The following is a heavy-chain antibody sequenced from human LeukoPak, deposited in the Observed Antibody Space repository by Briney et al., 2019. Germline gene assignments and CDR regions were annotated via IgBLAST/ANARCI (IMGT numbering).Heavy chain of an antibody. J-gene: IGHJ4*02. CDR3: AKDLLLGPNPSHFDY. V-gene: IGHV3-30*18. CDR1: GFTFSSYG. D-gene: IGHD1-14*01. CDR2: ISYDGSNK. Sequence: GGSLRLSCAASGFTFSSYGMHWVRQAPGKGLEWVAVISYDGSNKYYADSVKGRFTISRDNSKNTLYLQMNSLRAEDTAVYYCAKDLLLGPNPSHFDYWGQGTLVTVSS.